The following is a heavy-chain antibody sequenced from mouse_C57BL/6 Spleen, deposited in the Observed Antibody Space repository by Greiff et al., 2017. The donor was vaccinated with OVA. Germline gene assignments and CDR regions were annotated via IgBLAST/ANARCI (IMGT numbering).Heavy chain of an antibody. V-gene: IGHV7-3*01. CDR2: IRNKANGYTP. Sequence: DVMLVESGGGLVQPGGSLSLSCAASGFTFPDYYMSWVRQPPGKALEWLGFIRNKANGYTPEYSASVKCRFTISRDNSQSILYLQMNALRAEDSATYYWARDYYGAHWGKGTTLTVSS. D-gene: IGHD1-1*01. J-gene: IGHJ2*01. CDR3: ARDYYGAH. CDR1: GFTFPDYY.